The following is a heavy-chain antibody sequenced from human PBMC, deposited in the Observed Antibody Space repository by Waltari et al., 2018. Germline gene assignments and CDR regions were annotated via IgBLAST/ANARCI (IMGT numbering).Heavy chain of an antibody. CDR2: INPDGSST. D-gene: IGHD7-27*01. Sequence: EVQLVESGGGLVQPGGSLSLSCAASGFTFRRYWMHWVRQAPGKGLVWVSRINPDGSSTAYADSVKGRFTISRDNAKNTVYLQMNSLRVEDTAVYYCARVWGGFDYWGQGALVTVSS. V-gene: IGHV3-74*01. CDR3: ARVWGGFDY. J-gene: IGHJ4*02. CDR1: GFTFRRYW.